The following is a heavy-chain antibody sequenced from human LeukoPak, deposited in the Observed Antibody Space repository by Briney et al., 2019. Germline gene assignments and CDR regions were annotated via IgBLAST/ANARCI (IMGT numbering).Heavy chain of an antibody. V-gene: IGHV4-59*08. Sequence: SETLSLTCTVSGGSISSYYWSWIRQPPGKGLEWIGYIYYSGSTNYNPSLKSRVTISVDTSKNQFSLKLGSVTAADTAVYYCARHPRYYYGSGRVYWGQGTLVTVSS. D-gene: IGHD3-10*01. J-gene: IGHJ4*02. CDR3: ARHPRYYYGSGRVY. CDR1: GGSISSYY. CDR2: IYYSGST.